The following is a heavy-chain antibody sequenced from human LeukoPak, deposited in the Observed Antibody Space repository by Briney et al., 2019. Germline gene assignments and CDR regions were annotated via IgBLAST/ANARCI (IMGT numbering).Heavy chain of an antibody. Sequence: NPSETLSLTCTVSGDYIARGHYWGWIRQPPGKGLEWIGTIYHSGSTYYNPSLKSRVTISVDTSKNQFSLKLSSVTASDTAVYYCARHYDNLTGFFDYWGQGTLVTVSS. D-gene: IGHD3-9*01. V-gene: IGHV4-38-2*02. J-gene: IGHJ4*02. CDR1: GDYIARGHY. CDR3: ARHYDNLTGFFDY. CDR2: IYHSGST.